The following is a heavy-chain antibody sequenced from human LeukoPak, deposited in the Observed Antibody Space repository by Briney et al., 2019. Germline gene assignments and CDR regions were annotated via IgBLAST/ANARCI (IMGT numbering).Heavy chain of an antibody. CDR1: DGSISRYL. CDR3: ARRLSTRRYYLDD. V-gene: IGHV4-4*07. Sequence: SETLSLTCAVSDGSISRYLWSWIRQPAGKGLEWLGRIHTSGTTTYSPSFQSRVTMSMDTSKKQISLRLSSVTAADTAVYYCARRLSTRRYYLDDWGQGTLVTVSS. CDR2: IHTSGTT. D-gene: IGHD2/OR15-2a*01. J-gene: IGHJ4*02.